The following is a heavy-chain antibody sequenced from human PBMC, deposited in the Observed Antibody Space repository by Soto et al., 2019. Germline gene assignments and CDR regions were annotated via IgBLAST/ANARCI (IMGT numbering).Heavy chain of an antibody. CDR3: ARRPHYGDYVNAFDI. V-gene: IGHV4-59*01. CDR1: GGSISSYY. D-gene: IGHD4-17*01. Sequence: SETLSLTCTVSGGSISSYYWSWIRQPPGKGLEWIGYIYYSGSTNYNPSLKSRVTISVDTSKNQFSLKLSSVTAADTAVYYCARRPHYGDYVNAFDIWGQGTMVTVSS. CDR2: IYYSGST. J-gene: IGHJ3*02.